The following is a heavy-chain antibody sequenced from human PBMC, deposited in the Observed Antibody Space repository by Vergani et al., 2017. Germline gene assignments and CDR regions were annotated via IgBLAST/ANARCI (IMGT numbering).Heavy chain of an antibody. CDR1: GFTFSSYA. CDR2: ISGSGGST. V-gene: IGHV3-23*01. J-gene: IGHJ4*02. Sequence: EVQLLESGGGLVQPGGSLRLSCAASGFTFSSYAMSWVRQAPGKGLEWVSAISGSGGSTYSADSVKGRFTISRDNSKNTLYLQMNSLRAEDTAVYYCAKTMIVVLHPFDYWGQGTLVTVYS. CDR3: AKTMIVVLHPFDY. D-gene: IGHD3-22*01.